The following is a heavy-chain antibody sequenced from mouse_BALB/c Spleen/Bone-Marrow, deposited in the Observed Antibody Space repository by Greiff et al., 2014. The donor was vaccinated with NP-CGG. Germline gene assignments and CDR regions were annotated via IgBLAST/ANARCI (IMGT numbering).Heavy chain of an antibody. CDR2: IDPANGNT. CDR1: GFNIKDTY. CDR3: TRGYCNDALYYYAMDY. Sequence: VQLQQSGAELVKPGASVKLSCTASGFNIKDTYMHWVKQRPEQGLEWIGRIDPANGNTKYDPKFQGKATITADTSSNTAYLQLSSLTSEDTAVYYCTRGYCNDALYYYAMDYWGQGTSVTVSS. V-gene: IGHV14-3*02. J-gene: IGHJ4*01. D-gene: IGHD2-10*02.